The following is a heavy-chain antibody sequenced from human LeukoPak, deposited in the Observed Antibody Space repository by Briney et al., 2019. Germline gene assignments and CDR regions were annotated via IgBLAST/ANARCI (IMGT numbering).Heavy chain of an antibody. CDR2: ISVSGDST. V-gene: IGHV3-23*01. Sequence: PGGSLRLSCAASGFTFSSYEMNWVRQAPGKGLEWLSAISVSGDSTYHADSVKGRFAISRDNSKNTLFLQMNSLRAEDTAVYYCAKRDSHSGTYVIDYWGQGTLVTVSS. D-gene: IGHD3-10*01. J-gene: IGHJ4*02. CDR1: GFTFSSYE. CDR3: AKRDSHSGTYVIDY.